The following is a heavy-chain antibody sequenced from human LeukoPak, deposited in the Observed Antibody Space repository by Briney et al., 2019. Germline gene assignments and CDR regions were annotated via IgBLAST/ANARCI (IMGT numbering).Heavy chain of an antibody. V-gene: IGHV4-34*01. CDR3: ARRPRGVIIKSWFDS. CDR2: INHSGST. Sequence: SETLSLTCTVYGESFSGYYWSWIRQPPGKGLEWIGEINHSGSTNYNSSLKSRVTILLDTSKNQFSLNLSSVTAADTAVYYCARRPRGVIIKSWFDSWGQGTLVTVSS. D-gene: IGHD3-10*01. J-gene: IGHJ5*01. CDR1: GESFSGYY.